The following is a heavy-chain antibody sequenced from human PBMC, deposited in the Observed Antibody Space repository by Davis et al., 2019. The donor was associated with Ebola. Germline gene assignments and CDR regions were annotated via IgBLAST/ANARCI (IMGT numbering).Heavy chain of an antibody. V-gene: IGHV3-30*02. CDR3: ARDREILYVYGMDV. Sequence: GGSLRLSCAASGFTFNIFDMHWVRQAPGRGLEWVAFVRSHGSDDHYADSVKGRFTISRDNAKNSLYLQMNSLRDEDTAVYYCARDREILYVYGMDVWGKGTTVTVSS. CDR1: GFTFNIFD. J-gene: IGHJ6*04. CDR2: VRSHGSDD. D-gene: IGHD2-8*01.